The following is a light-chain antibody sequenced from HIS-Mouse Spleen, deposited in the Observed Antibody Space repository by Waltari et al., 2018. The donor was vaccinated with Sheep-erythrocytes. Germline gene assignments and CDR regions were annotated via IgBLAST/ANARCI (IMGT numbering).Light chain of an antibody. Sequence: QSALTRPASVSGSPGQSITISCTGTSRDVGSYNLVAWYQQHPGKAPKLMIYEGSKRPSGVSNRFSGSKSGNTASLTISGLQAEDEADYYCCSYAGSSTPWVFGGGTKLTVL. CDR1: SRDVGSYNL. V-gene: IGLV2-23*01. CDR2: EGS. J-gene: IGLJ3*02. CDR3: CSYAGSSTPWV.